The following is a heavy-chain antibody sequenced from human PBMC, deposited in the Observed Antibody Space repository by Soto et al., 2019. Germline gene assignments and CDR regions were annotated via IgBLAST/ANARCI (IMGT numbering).Heavy chain of an antibody. V-gene: IGHV3-64*01. Sequence: WGSLRLSCAASGVTVSSYAMHWVRQAPGKGLEYVSAISSNGGSTYYANSVKGRFTISRDNSKNTLYLQMGSLRAEDMAVYYCATHDYGDYGLDYWGQGTLVTVSS. CDR1: GVTVSSYA. D-gene: IGHD4-17*01. CDR3: ATHDYGDYGLDY. J-gene: IGHJ4*02. CDR2: ISSNGGST.